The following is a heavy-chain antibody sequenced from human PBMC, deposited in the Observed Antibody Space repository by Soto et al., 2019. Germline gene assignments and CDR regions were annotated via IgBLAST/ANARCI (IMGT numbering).Heavy chain of an antibody. D-gene: IGHD2-15*01. Sequence: SVKVSCKASGGTFINYAINWVRQAPGQGLEWMGAIFGTAKYAQKFQGRVTITADGPTSTAYMELSSLRSEDTAVYYCATVPPGYCRGGTCYWYYLHYWGQGTLVTVFS. CDR2: IFGTA. CDR3: ATVPPGYCRGGTCYWYYLHY. J-gene: IGHJ4*02. V-gene: IGHV1-69*13. CDR1: GGTFINYA.